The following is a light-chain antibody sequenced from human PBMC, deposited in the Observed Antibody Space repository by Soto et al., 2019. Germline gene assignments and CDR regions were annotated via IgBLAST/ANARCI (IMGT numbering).Light chain of an antibody. V-gene: IGKV1-5*03. Sequence: DIQMTQSASTLSASVGDRVTITCRASQSISSWLAWYQQKPGKAPKLLIYKASSLESGVPSRLSGSGSGTEFTLTISSLQPDDFATYYCQQYNSYPWTFGQGTKVDIK. CDR2: KAS. J-gene: IGKJ1*01. CDR1: QSISSW. CDR3: QQYNSYPWT.